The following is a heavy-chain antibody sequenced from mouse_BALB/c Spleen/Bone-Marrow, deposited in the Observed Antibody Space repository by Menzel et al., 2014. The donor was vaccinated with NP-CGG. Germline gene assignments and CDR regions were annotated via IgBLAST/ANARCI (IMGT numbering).Heavy chain of an antibody. D-gene: IGHD2-1*01. CDR1: GYTFTTYT. CDR2: INPSSGYT. V-gene: IGHV1-4*01. J-gene: IGHJ4*01. Sequence: QVQLQQSGAELARPGASVKMSCRASGYTFTTYTMHWVKQRPGQGLEWIGYINPSSGYTYYNQKFKDKATLTADKSSSAAYLQLSILTSEDSAVYYCARVYGNYDAMDYWGQGTSVTVSS. CDR3: ARVYGNYDAMDY.